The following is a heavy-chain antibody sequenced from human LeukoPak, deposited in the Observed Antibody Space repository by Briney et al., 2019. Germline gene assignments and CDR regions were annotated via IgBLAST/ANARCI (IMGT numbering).Heavy chain of an antibody. V-gene: IGHV3-23*01. CDR3: AKGTRQLVPADYYGMDV. Sequence: PGGSLRLSCAASGFTFSSYAMSWVRQAPGKGLEWVSAISGSGGSTYYADSVKGRFTISRDNSKNTLYLQMNSLRAEDTAVYYCAKGTRQLVPADYYGMDVWGQGTTVTVSS. D-gene: IGHD6-13*01. J-gene: IGHJ6*02. CDR1: GFTFSSYA. CDR2: ISGSGGST.